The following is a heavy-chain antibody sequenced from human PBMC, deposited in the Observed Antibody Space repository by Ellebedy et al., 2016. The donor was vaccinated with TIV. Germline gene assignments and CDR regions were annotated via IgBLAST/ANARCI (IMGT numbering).Heavy chain of an antibody. CDR1: GGTFSSYA. J-gene: IGHJ3*02. D-gene: IGHD5-18*01. CDR3: ARGGYSYGRDAFDI. CDR2: IIPIFGTA. Sequence: SVKVSXXASGGTFSSYAISWVRQAPGQGLEWMGGIIPIFGTANYAQKFQGRVTITADESTSTAYMELSSLRSEDTAVYYCARGGYSYGRDAFDIWGQGTMVTVSS. V-gene: IGHV1-69*13.